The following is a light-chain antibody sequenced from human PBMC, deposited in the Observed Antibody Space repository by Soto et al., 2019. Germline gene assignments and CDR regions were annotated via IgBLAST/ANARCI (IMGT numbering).Light chain of an antibody. CDR1: SSNIGNNY. Sequence: QSVLPQPPSVSAAPGQKVTISCSGSSSNIGNNYVSWYQQLPGTAPKLLIYDNNKRPSGIPDRFSGSKSGTSATLGITGLQTGDGGYYYCGTWDSSLSAVVFGGGTKLTVL. CDR2: DNN. V-gene: IGLV1-51*01. CDR3: GTWDSSLSAVV. J-gene: IGLJ2*01.